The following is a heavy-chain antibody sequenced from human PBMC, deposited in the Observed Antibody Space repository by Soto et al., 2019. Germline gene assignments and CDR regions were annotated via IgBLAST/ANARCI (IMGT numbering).Heavy chain of an antibody. Sequence: AGSLRLSCAASGFTVSSNYMSWVRQAPGKGLEWVSVIYSGGSTYYADSVKGRFTISRDNSKNTLYLQMNRLRAEDTAVYYCAREGPHAHGFDIWGQGTMVTVSS. CDR3: AREGPHAHGFDI. J-gene: IGHJ3*02. CDR1: GFTVSSNY. V-gene: IGHV3-53*01. CDR2: IYSGGST.